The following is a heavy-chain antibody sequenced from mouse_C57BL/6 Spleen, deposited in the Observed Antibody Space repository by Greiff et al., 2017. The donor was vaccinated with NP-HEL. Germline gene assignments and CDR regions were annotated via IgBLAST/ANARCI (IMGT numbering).Heavy chain of an antibody. D-gene: IGHD1-1*01. V-gene: IGHV5-9-1*02. Sequence: EVKLMESGEGLVKPGGSLKLSCAASGFTFSSYAMSWVRQTPEKRLEWVAYISSGGGYIYYADTVKGRFTISRDNDRNTLYLQMSSRKSEDKAMYYCTGNYYGSSGAYWGQGTLVTVSA. CDR3: TGNYYGSSGAY. CDR1: GFTFSSYA. J-gene: IGHJ3*01. CDR2: ISSGGGYI.